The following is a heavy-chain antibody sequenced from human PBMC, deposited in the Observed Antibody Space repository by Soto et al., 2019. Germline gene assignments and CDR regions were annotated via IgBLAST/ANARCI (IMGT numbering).Heavy chain of an antibody. J-gene: IGHJ3*01. V-gene: IGHV3-48*03. CDR2: ISSSGTTI. CDR3: ATGWGGGGAFDF. CDR1: GFTFSTYE. Sequence: EVQLVESGGGLVQPGGSLRLSCAASGFTFSTYEMNWVRQAPGKGLEWVSYISSSGTTIYYADSVKGRFTISRDNAKKSLSRKMKRVSAGDTAVYYCATGWGGGGAFDFWGQGTMVTVSS. D-gene: IGHD3-16*01.